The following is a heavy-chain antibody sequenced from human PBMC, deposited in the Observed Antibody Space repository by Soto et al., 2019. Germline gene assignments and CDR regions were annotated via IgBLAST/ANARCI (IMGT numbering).Heavy chain of an antibody. V-gene: IGHV1-69*01. D-gene: IGHD6-6*01. CDR2: MIPIFGTA. J-gene: IGHJ3*02. CDR1: GGTFSSYA. CDR3: ASDRYSRSSGADAFDI. Sequence: QVQLVQSGAEVKKPGSSVKVSCKASGGTFSSYAISWVRQAPGQGLEWMGGMIPIFGTANYAQKFQGRVTITADETTSTAYMGLSSLRSEDTAVYYCASDRYSRSSGADAFDIWGQGTMVTVSS.